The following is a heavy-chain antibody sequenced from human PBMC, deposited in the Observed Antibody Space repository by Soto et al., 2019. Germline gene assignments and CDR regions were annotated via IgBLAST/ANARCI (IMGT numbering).Heavy chain of an antibody. Sequence: PSETLSLTCAVSGGSISSSNWWSWVRQPPGKGLEWIGEINHSGSTNYNPSLKSRVTISVDTSKNQFSLKLSSVTAADTAVYYCGGSTRGWYVFWGQGTLVTVSS. CDR2: INHSGST. J-gene: IGHJ4*02. CDR3: GGSTRGWYVF. D-gene: IGHD6-19*01. CDR1: GGSISSSNW. V-gene: IGHV4-4*02.